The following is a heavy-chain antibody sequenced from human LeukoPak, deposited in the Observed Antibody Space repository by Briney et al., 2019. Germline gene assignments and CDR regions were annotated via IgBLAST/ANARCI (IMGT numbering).Heavy chain of an antibody. J-gene: IGHJ4*02. CDR1: GFTFSSYG. D-gene: IGHD7-27*01. CDR2: IRYDGINK. Sequence: GGSLRLSCAASGFTFSSYGMHWVRQAPGKGLEWVAFIRYDGINKYYADSVKGRFTISRDNSKNTLYLQMNSLRAEDTAVYYCGKLTGTFDYWGQGTLVTVSS. CDR3: GKLTGTFDY. V-gene: IGHV3-30*02.